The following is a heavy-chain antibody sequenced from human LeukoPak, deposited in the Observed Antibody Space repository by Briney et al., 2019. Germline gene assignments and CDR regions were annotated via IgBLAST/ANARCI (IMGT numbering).Heavy chain of an antibody. J-gene: IGHJ3*02. Sequence: PGGSLRLSCAASGFTFRGYYMSWIRQAPGKGLEWVSYISSSGSYTKKADSVEGRFTISRDNAKNSMYLQMNSLRAEDTAVYYCVRTCDAVTGAFDIWGQGTMVTVSS. V-gene: IGHV3-11*03. D-gene: IGHD5-18*01. CDR2: ISSSGSYT. CDR1: GFTFRGYY. CDR3: VRTCDAVTGAFDI.